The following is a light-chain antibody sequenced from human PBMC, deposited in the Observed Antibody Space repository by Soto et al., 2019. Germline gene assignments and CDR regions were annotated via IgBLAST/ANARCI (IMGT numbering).Light chain of an antibody. V-gene: IGKV3-20*01. Sequence: IVLTQAPGTPSLSPGDRCTLSGRASQSVNTKLAWYQQKPGQAPTLLMSGASNRASGVPVRFSGSGSGTDFTLTISRLEPEDFALYYCQQYGGSPITFGLGTRLEIK. CDR2: GAS. J-gene: IGKJ5*01. CDR3: QQYGGSPIT. CDR1: QSVNTK.